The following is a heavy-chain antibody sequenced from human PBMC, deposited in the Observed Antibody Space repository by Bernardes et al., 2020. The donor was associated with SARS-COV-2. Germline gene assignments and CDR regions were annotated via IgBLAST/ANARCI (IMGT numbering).Heavy chain of an antibody. CDR3: ARGSAAVVSHFMLLFANWYFDL. CDR1: SGSFRGYY. D-gene: IGHD2-15*01. J-gene: IGHJ2*01. CDR2: INDSGST. V-gene: IGHV4-34*01. Sequence: SEPLSLTCAVYSGSFRGYYWSWIRQTPGKGLEWIGEINDSGSTKYNPALKSRVTISVDPSKNQFSLKLNSVTAADTAVYYCARGSAAVVSHFMLLFANWYFDLWGRGTLVTVSS.